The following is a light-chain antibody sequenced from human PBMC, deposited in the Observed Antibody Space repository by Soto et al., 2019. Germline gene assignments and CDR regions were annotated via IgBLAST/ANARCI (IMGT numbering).Light chain of an antibody. V-gene: IGKV3-11*01. CDR2: DAT. Sequence: VLTQSPATLSLSPGERATLSCRASQSVTWYLAWYQQKPGQAPRLLIYDATKRATGIPVRFSGSGSGTDFTLTISRLQSEDFAVYYCQKYNNWPITFGQGTKVDIK. CDR3: QKYNNWPIT. J-gene: IGKJ1*01. CDR1: QSVTWY.